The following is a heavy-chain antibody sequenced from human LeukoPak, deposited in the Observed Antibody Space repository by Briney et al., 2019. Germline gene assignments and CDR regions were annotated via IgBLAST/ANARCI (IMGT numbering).Heavy chain of an antibody. CDR1: GLTSSSDW. Sequence: PGGSLRLSCVGSGLTSSSDWMHWVRQAPGKGPVWVSRINTDGDSTVYADSVKGRFTISKDNAKNTLYSQMNSLRLEDTATYYCARTRGNAFDIWGQGTMVTVSS. J-gene: IGHJ3*02. CDR3: ARTRGNAFDI. CDR2: INTDGDST. V-gene: IGHV3-74*01. D-gene: IGHD3-16*01.